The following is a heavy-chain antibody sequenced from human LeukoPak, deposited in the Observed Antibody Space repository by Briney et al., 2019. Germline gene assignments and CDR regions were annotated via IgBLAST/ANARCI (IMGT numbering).Heavy chain of an antibody. CDR2: ITSTSNDM. J-gene: IGHJ4*02. CDR3: ARAAGHYFDY. D-gene: IGHD3-10*01. CDR1: GFTFRAYS. Sequence: GGSLRLSCAASGFTFRAYSMNWVRQAPGKGLEWVSFITSTSNDMLYADSVKGRFTVSRDNAKNTLYLQMDSLTAEDTAVYYCARAAGHYFDYWGQGSLVTVSS. V-gene: IGHV3-21*05.